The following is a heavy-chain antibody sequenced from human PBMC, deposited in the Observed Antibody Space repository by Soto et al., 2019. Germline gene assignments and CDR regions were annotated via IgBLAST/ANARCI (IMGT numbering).Heavy chain of an antibody. V-gene: IGHV4-39*01. D-gene: IGHD3-16*01. CDR3: ASPTLGAFDF. CDR1: GGSISSSNYF. CDR2: ISYSGTT. J-gene: IGHJ3*01. Sequence: QLQLQESGPGLVKPSETLSLTCTVSGGSISSSNYFWGWIRQPPGKGLEWIGSISYSGTTSYNSSLRRRLTMSVDTSKNQFSLRLSSVTAADTAVYYCASPTLGAFDFWGRGTMVTVSS.